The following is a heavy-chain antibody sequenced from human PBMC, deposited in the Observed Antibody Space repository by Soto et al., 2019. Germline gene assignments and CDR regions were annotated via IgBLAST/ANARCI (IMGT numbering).Heavy chain of an antibody. CDR2: ISYDGSNK. J-gene: IGHJ6*02. CDR3: ARDKRMYYYGSGRFEYYYYYYGMDV. CDR1: GFTFSSYA. Sequence: QVQLVESGGGVVQPGRSLRLSCAASGFTFSSYAMHWVRQAPGKGLEWVAVISYDGSNKYYADSVKGRFTISRDNSKNTLYLQMNSLRAEDTAVYYCARDKRMYYYGSGRFEYYYYYYGMDVWGQGTTVTVSS. V-gene: IGHV3-30-3*01. D-gene: IGHD3-10*01.